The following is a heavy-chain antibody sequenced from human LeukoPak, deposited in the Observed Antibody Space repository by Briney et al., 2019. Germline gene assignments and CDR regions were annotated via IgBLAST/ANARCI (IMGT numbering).Heavy chain of an antibody. D-gene: IGHD2-15*01. CDR3: ARGTSGYCSGGSCYSLVGWYFDL. CDR2: ISFDANNK. J-gene: IGHJ2*01. CDR1: GFTFSSHG. Sequence: GGSLRLSCAASGFTFSSHGMHWVRQAPGKGLEWVAAISFDANNKYYADSVKGRFTISRDNSKNTLYMQMNSLRAEDTAVYYCARGTSGYCSGGSCYSLVGWYFDLWGRGTLVTVSS. V-gene: IGHV3-30*03.